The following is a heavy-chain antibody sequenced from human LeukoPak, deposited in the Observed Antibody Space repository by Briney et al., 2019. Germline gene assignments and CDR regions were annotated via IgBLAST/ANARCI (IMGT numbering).Heavy chain of an antibody. CDR2: ISGSGGST. D-gene: IGHD3-3*01. V-gene: IGHV3-23*01. CDR3: AKLSDFWGRGYFDY. CDR1: GFAFSSCA. Sequence: PGGSLRLSCAASGFAFSSCAMSWVRQAPGKGLEWVSAISGSGGSTYYADSVKGRFTISRDNSKNTLYPQMNSLRAEDTAVYYCAKLSDFWGRGYFDYWGQGTLVTVSS. J-gene: IGHJ4*02.